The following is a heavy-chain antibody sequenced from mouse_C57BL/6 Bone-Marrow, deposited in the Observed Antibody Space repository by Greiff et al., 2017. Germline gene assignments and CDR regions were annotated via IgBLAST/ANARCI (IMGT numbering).Heavy chain of an antibody. D-gene: IGHD6-1*01. V-gene: IGHV14-4*01. Sequence: EVKLLQSGAELVRPGASVKLSCTASGFNIQDDYMHWVKQRPEQGLEWIGWIDPENGDTKYASKFQGKATITADTSSNTAYLQLSSLTSEDTAVYYCATLDCCSSEAWFAYWGKGTLGTVSA. J-gene: IGHJ3*01. CDR2: IDPENGDT. CDR3: ATLDCCSSEAWFAY. CDR1: GFNIQDDY.